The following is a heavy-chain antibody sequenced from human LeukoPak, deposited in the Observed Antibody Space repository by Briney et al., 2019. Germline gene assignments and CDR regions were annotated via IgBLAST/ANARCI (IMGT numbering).Heavy chain of an antibody. Sequence: GGSLRLSCAASGFTFSTYVMNWFRQAPGKGLEWVSTISVGAEYIFYADSVKGRFTISRDNFQNTLYLQMNSLRAEDTAVYYCAKGKRLLDYWGQGTLVTVSS. D-gene: IGHD6-25*01. CDR3: AKGKRLLDY. CDR1: GFTFSTYV. CDR2: ISVGAEYI. V-gene: IGHV3-23*01. J-gene: IGHJ4*02.